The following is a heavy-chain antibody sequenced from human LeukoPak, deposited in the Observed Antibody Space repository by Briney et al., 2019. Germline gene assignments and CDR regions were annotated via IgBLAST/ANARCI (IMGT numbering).Heavy chain of an antibody. CDR1: GFTFSSYG. Sequence: GGSLRLSCAGSGFTFSSYGMHWVRQAPGKGLEWVAVTSSDGSNKYYADSVKGRFTISRDNSKNTLYLQMNSLRAEDTAVYYCANGRTFQLPETPEFDYWGQGTLVTVSS. V-gene: IGHV3-30*18. J-gene: IGHJ4*02. CDR3: ANGRTFQLPETPEFDY. CDR2: TSSDGSNK. D-gene: IGHD2-2*01.